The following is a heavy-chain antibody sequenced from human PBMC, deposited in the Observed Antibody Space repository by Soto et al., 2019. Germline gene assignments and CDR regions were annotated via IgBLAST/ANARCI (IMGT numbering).Heavy chain of an antibody. CDR3: ARDIHPLRYFDCPSYGMDV. V-gene: IGHV1-46*01. CDR2: INPSGGST. Sequence: ASVKVSCKASGYAFTSYYMHWVRQAPGQGLEWMGIINPSGGSTSYAQKFQGRVTMTRDTSTSTVYMELSSLRSEDTAVYYCARDIHPLRYFDCPSYGMDVWGQGTTVTVSS. J-gene: IGHJ6*02. D-gene: IGHD3-9*01. CDR1: GYAFTSYY.